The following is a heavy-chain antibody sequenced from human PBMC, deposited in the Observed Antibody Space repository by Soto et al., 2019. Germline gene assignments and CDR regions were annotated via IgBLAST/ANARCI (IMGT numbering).Heavy chain of an antibody. V-gene: IGHV4-59*01. CDR1: GVSIRSYY. J-gene: IGHJ4*02. D-gene: IGHD1-26*01. Sequence: QVHLQESGPGLVKPSKTLSLTCTVSGVSIRSYYWSWIRQPPGKGLEWIGYIYYSGITNYNPSLKSRVTMSVDTSKNQFSLKLSSVTAADTAVYYCAKGGAQISSLTTFDYWGQGTLVTVSS. CDR2: IYYSGIT. CDR3: AKGGAQISSLTTFDY.